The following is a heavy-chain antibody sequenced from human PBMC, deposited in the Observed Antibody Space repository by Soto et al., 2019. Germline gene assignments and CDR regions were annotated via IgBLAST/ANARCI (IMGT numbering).Heavy chain of an antibody. CDR3: ARDRDNTVLIPYAY. J-gene: IGHJ4*02. Sequence: GASVKVSCKASGYTFTSYGISWVRQAPGQGLEWMGWISAYNGNTNYAQKLQGRVTMTTDTSTSTAYMELRSLRSDDTAVYYCARDRDNTVLIPYAYRGQGTLVTGSS. CDR1: GYTFTSYG. D-gene: IGHD2-15*01. CDR2: ISAYNGNT. V-gene: IGHV1-18*01.